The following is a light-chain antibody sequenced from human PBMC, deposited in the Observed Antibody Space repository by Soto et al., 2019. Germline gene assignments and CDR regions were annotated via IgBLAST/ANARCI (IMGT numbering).Light chain of an antibody. CDR3: STYTSSSTPLYV. CDR2: DVS. Sequence: QSALTQPASVSGSPGQSIAISCTGSSSDVVAYNYVSWYQQHPGKAPKLMIYDVSNRPSGISNRFSGSKSGNTASLTISGLQAEDEADYYCSTYTSSSTPLYVFGTGTKVTVL. J-gene: IGLJ1*01. V-gene: IGLV2-14*01. CDR1: SSDVVAYNY.